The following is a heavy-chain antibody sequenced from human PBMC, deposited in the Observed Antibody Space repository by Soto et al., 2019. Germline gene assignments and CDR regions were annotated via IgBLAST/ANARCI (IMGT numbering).Heavy chain of an antibody. V-gene: IGHV3-23*01. CDR3: ARDRGTRAPNNWFDP. CDR1: SFTFKLYA. J-gene: IGHJ5*02. D-gene: IGHD3-10*01. Sequence: EGQLLESGGGLVQPGGSLRLSCAASSFTFKLYAMTWVRQAPGKGLEWVSGISGSGGSTYYADSVKGRFTISRDNAKNSLYLQMNSLRDEDTAVYYCARDRGTRAPNNWFDPWGQGTLVTVSS. CDR2: ISGSGGST.